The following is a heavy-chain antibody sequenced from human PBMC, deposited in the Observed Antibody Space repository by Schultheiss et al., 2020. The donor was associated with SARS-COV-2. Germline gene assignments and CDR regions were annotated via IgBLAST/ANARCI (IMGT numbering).Heavy chain of an antibody. J-gene: IGHJ6*02. CDR2: ISGSGGST. CDR1: GFTFSSYW. D-gene: IGHD6-13*01. CDR3: ARFDSSSWYYYYGMDV. Sequence: GGSLRLSCAASGFTFSSYWMSWVRQAPGKGLEWVSAISGSGGSTYYADSVKGRFTISRDNSRNTLYLQMNSLRAEDTAVYYCARFDSSSWYYYYGMDVWGQGTTVTVSS. V-gene: IGHV3-23*01.